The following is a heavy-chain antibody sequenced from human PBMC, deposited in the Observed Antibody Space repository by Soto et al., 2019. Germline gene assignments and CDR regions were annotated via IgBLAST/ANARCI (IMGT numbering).Heavy chain of an antibody. J-gene: IGHJ3*02. D-gene: IGHD7-27*01. CDR3: AKTINWVDAFDI. Sequence: GGSLRLSCAAPGFTFSSYAMSWVRQAPGKGLEWVSAISGSGGSTYYADSVKGRFTISRDNSKNTLYLQMNSLRAEDTAVYYCAKTINWVDAFDIWGQGTMVTVSS. CDR1: GFTFSSYA. V-gene: IGHV3-23*01. CDR2: ISGSGGST.